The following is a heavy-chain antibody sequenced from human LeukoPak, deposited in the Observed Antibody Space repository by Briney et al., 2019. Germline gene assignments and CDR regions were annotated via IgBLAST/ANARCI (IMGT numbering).Heavy chain of an antibody. D-gene: IGHD3-22*01. CDR3: AKTLLNYYDSSGLDY. CDR1: GFTFSSYA. CDR2: ISGSGGST. Sequence: GGSLRLSCAASGFTFSSYAMSWVRQAPGKGLEWVSAISGSGGSTYYADSVKGRFTISRDNSKNTLYLQMNSLRAEDTAVYYCAKTLLNYYDSSGLDYWGQGTLVTVSS. V-gene: IGHV3-23*01. J-gene: IGHJ4*02.